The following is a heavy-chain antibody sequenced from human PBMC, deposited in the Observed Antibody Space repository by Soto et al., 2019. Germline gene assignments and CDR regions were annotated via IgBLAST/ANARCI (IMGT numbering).Heavy chain of an antibody. D-gene: IGHD6-13*01. V-gene: IGHV6-1*01. CDR1: GDSVSSQSAA. Sequence: SQTLSLTCAISGDSVSSQSAAWNWIRQSPSRGLEWLGRTYYRSKWYNDYAVSVKSRITINPDTSKNQFSLQLNSVTPEDTAVYYCARGAAAGTHYDYSGMDVWGQGTTVTVSS. CDR2: TYYRSKWYN. J-gene: IGHJ6*02. CDR3: ARGAAAGTHYDYSGMDV.